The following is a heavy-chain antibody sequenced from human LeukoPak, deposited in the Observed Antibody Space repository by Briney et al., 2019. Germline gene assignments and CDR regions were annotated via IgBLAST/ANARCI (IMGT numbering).Heavy chain of an antibody. J-gene: IGHJ4*02. CDR1: GYTFTSYG. CDR3: AREGNLRIAVAGTGYYFDY. Sequence: ASVKVSCKASGYTFTSYGISWVRQAPGQGLEWMGWISAYNGNTNYAQKLQGRVTMTTDTSTSTAYMELRSLRSDDTAVYYCAREGNLRIAVAGTGYYFDYWGQGTLVTVSS. D-gene: IGHD6-19*01. V-gene: IGHV1-18*01. CDR2: ISAYNGNT.